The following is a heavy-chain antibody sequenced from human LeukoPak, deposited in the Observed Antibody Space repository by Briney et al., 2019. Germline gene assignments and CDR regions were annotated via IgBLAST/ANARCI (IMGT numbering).Heavy chain of an antibody. CDR2: IYPGDSDT. J-gene: IGHJ5*02. D-gene: IGHD3-3*01. V-gene: IGHV5-51*01. CDR1: GYSFTSYW. CDR3: ARKLALYYDFWSGENWFDP. Sequence: GESLKISCKGSGYSFTSYWIGWGRQMPGKGLEWMGIIYPGDSDTRYSPSFQGQVTISADKSISTAYLQWSSLKASDTAMSYCARKLALYYDFWSGENWFDPWGQRTLVTVSS.